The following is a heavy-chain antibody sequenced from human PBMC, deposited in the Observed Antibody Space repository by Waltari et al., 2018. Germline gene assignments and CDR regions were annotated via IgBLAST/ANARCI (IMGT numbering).Heavy chain of an antibody. J-gene: IGHJ4*02. CDR2: ISGSGGST. CDR3: AKDHGKVGAIPLDY. D-gene: IGHD1-26*01. CDR1: GFTFSSYA. Sequence: EVQLVASGGGLVQPGGSLSLSCAASGFTFSSYAMIWVRQAPGKGLEWVSAISGSGGSTYYADSVKGRFTSSRDNSKNTLYLQMNSLRAEDTAVYYCAKDHGKVGAIPLDYWGQGTLVTVSS. V-gene: IGHV3-23*04.